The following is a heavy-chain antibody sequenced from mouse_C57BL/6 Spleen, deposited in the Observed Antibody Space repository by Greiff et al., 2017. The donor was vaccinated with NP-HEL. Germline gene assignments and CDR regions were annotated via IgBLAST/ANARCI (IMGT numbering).Heavy chain of an antibody. CDR3: TRDGEGYYYGSRGGYYAMDY. J-gene: IGHJ4*01. CDR2: ISSGGDYI. CDR1: GFTFSSYA. Sequence: DVMLVESGEGLVKPGGSLKLSCAASGFTFSSYAMSWVRQTPEKRLEWVAYISSGGDYIYYADTVKGRFTISRDNARNTLYLQMSSLKSEDTAMYYCTRDGEGYYYGSRGGYYAMDYWGQGTSVTVSS. V-gene: IGHV5-9-1*02. D-gene: IGHD1-1*01.